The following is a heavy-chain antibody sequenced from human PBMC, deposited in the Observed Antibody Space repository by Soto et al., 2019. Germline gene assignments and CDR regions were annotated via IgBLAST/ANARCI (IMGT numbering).Heavy chain of an antibody. CDR2: ISASGTST. J-gene: IGHJ4*02. Sequence: GGSLRLSCAASGFTFNTYAMTWVRQAPGKGLEWISSISASGTSTYYADSVKGRFTISRDNSKNTLFLQMNSLRAEDTAVHYCARSLGFRNSISCYVWFDYWGQGALVTVSS. D-gene: IGHD2-2*01. V-gene: IGHV3-23*01. CDR3: ARSLGFRNSISCYVWFDY. CDR1: GFTFNTYA.